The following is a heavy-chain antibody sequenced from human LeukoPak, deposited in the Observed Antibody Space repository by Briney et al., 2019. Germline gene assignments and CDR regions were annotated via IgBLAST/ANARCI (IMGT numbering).Heavy chain of an antibody. J-gene: IGHJ4*02. CDR1: GGSFSGYY. Sequence: SETLSLTCAVYGGSFSGYYWSWIRQPPGKGLEWIGEINHSGSTNYNPSLKSRVTISVDTSKNQFSLKLSSVTAADAAVYYCARGLSFYSSGWYGYWGQGTLVTVSS. V-gene: IGHV4-34*01. CDR3: ARGLSFYSSGWYGY. CDR2: INHSGST. D-gene: IGHD6-19*01.